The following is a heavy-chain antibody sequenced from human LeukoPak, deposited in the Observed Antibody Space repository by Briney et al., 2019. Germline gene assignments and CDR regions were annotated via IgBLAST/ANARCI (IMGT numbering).Heavy chain of an antibody. V-gene: IGHV4-61*02. CDR3: ARPAYYYGSGAIDY. CDR2: IYTSGST. Sequence: SETLSLTCTVSGGSISSGSYYWSWIRQPAGKGLEWIGRIYTSGSTYYNPSLKSRVTISVDTSKNQFSLKLSSVTAADTAVYYCARPAYYYGSGAIDYWGQGTLATVSS. J-gene: IGHJ4*02. CDR1: GGSISSGSYY. D-gene: IGHD3-10*01.